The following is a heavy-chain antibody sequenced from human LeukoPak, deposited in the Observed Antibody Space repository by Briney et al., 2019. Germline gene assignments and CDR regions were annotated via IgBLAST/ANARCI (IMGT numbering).Heavy chain of an antibody. V-gene: IGHV1-8*03. CDR1: GYTFTSYD. J-gene: IGHJ4*02. Sequence: ASVTVSCKASGYTFTSYDINWVRQAPGQGLEWMGWMNPNSGNTGYAREFQGRVTITRNTSISTAYMELSSLRSEDTAVYYCARQGIVVPALQLWGQGTLVTVSS. CDR3: ARQGIVVPALQL. D-gene: IGHD2-2*01. CDR2: MNPNSGNT.